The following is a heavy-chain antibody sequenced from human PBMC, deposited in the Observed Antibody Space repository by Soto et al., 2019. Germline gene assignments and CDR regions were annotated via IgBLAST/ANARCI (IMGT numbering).Heavy chain of an antibody. V-gene: IGHV1-3*01. J-gene: IGHJ4*02. CDR1: GYRVTQYV. CDR2: IGAGDGKT. D-gene: IGHD3-22*01. Sequence: QVQLVQSGTKVKKPGASVKVSCKASGYRVTQYVIHWVRQAPGQRLEWMGWIGAGDGKTYYSQNFQGRVTITKDTSASTVYMELSSLVSEDTAVYYCVRDYASDSGVHLDFWGQGTLVTVSS. CDR3: VRDYASDSGVHLDF.